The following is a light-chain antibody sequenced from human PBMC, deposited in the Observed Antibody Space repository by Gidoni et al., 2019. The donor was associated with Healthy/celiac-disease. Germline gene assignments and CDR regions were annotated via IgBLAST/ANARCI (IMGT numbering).Light chain of an antibody. J-gene: IGLJ2*01. CDR1: SSNIGAGYD. Sequence: SVLTQPPSVSGAPGQRVTIPCTGSSSNIGAGYDVHWYQQLPGTAPKLLIYGNSNRPSGVPDRFSGSKSGTSASLAITGLQAEDEADYYCQSYDSSLSEGVFGGGTKLTVL. CDR3: QSYDSSLSEGV. V-gene: IGLV1-40*01. CDR2: GNS.